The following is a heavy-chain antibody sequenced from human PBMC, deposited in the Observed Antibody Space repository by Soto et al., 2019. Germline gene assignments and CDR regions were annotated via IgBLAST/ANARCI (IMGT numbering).Heavy chain of an antibody. CDR2: IKQDGSEK. CDR3: ARGRGCSTGCHNFDY. J-gene: IGHJ4*02. Sequence: EVQLVESGGGLVQPGGSLRLSCAASGFTFSSYWMSWVRQAPGKGLEWVANIKQDGSEKYYVDSVKGRFTISSDNAKNSLYLQMNSLRAEDTAVYYCARGRGCSTGCHNFDYWGQGTLVTVSS. V-gene: IGHV3-7*01. D-gene: IGHD2-2*01. CDR1: GFTFSSYW.